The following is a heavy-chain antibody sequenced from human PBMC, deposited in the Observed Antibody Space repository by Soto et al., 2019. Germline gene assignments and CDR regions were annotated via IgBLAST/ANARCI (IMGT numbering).Heavy chain of an antibody. V-gene: IGHV3-21*01. CDR1: GFTFSSYS. D-gene: IGHD3-10*01. J-gene: IGHJ6*02. Sequence: EVQLVESGGGLVKPGGSLRLSCAASGFTFSSYSMNWVRQAPGKGLEWVSSISSSSSYIYYADSVKGRFTISRDNAKNSRYLQMNSLRAEDTAVYYCAREGVQHGSGPYYDCFLAVWGRGTTVTVSS. CDR2: ISSSSSYI. CDR3: AREGVQHGSGPYYDCFLAV.